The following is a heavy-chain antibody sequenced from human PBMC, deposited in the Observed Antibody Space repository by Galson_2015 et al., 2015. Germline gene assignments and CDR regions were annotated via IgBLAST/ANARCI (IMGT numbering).Heavy chain of an antibody. D-gene: IGHD3-10*01. Sequence: QSGAEVKKPGESLTTSCKASGGTFSSYAISWVRQAPGQGLEWMGGIIPIFGTANYAQKFQGRVTITADKSTSTAYTELSSLRSEDTAVYYCARGLWFSPYYYYYYMDVWGKGTTVTVSS. CDR1: GGTFSSYA. J-gene: IGHJ6*03. V-gene: IGHV1-69*06. CDR3: ARGLWFSPYYYYYYMDV. CDR2: IIPIFGTA.